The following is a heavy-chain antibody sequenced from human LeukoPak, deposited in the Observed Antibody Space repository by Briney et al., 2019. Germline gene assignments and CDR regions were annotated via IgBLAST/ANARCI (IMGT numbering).Heavy chain of an antibody. CDR1: GFTFSSYA. V-gene: IGHV3-33*08. D-gene: IGHD6-13*01. J-gene: IGHJ6*04. CDR2: IWYDGSNK. CDR3: AREGVAAAGYYYGMDV. Sequence: GGSLRLSCAASGFTFSSYAMSWVRQAPGKGLEWVAVIWYDGSNKYYADSVKGRFTISRDNSKNTLYLQMNSLRAEDTAVYYCAREGVAAAGYYYGMDVWGKGTTVTVSS.